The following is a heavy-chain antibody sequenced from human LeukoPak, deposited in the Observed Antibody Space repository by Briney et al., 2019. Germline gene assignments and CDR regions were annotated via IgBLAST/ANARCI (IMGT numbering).Heavy chain of an antibody. J-gene: IGHJ3*02. D-gene: IGHD1-1*01. CDR1: GFTFSDYY. CDR3: ASSNWNDIHAAFDI. Sequence: GRSLRLSCAASGFTFSDYYMSWIRQAPGKGLEWVSYISSSGSTIYYADSVKGRFTISRDNAKNSLYLQLNSLRAEDTAVYYCASSNWNDIHAAFDIWGQGTMVTVSS. V-gene: IGHV3-11*04. CDR2: ISSSGSTI.